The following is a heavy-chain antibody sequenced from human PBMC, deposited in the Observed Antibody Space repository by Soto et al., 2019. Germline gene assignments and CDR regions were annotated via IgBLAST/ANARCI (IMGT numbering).Heavy chain of an antibody. CDR3: AKDLRRYFDWVDPAPV. CDR2: ISGSGGST. D-gene: IGHD3-9*01. CDR1: GFTFSSYA. Sequence: GGSLRLSCAASGFTFSSYAMSWVRQAPGKGLEWVSAISGSGGSTYYADSVKGRFTISRDNSKNTLYLQMNSLRAEDTAVYYCAKDLRRYFDWVDPAPVWGKGTTVTVSS. J-gene: IGHJ6*04. V-gene: IGHV3-23*01.